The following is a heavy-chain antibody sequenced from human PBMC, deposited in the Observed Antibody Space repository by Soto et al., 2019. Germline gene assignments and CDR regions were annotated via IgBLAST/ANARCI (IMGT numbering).Heavy chain of an antibody. Sequence: PGGSLRLSCAASGFTFSSYWMSWVRQAPGKGLEWVATIKQDGNEKYYVDSVKGRFTMSRDNGKNSLYLQMNSLRAEDTAVYYCARVNDFWTGHSISYDMDVWGQGTTVTVSS. CDR3: ARVNDFWTGHSISYDMDV. V-gene: IGHV3-7*01. CDR2: IKQDGNEK. D-gene: IGHD3-3*01. CDR1: GFTFSSYW. J-gene: IGHJ6*02.